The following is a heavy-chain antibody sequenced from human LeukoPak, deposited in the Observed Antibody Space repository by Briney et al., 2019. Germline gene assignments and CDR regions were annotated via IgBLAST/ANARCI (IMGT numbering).Heavy chain of an antibody. Sequence: SGPTLVKPTQTLTPTCSFSGFSLSTSGMGVGWIRQPPGKALEWLALIYWSDEKSYSPSLNSRLTITKDTSKNQVVLMMTNMDVVDTATYYCGHQTWGSSVDYWGQGTLVTVSS. CDR3: GHQTWGSSVDY. CDR2: IYWSDEK. V-gene: IGHV2-5*01. D-gene: IGHD5/OR15-5a*01. CDR1: GFSLSTSGMG. J-gene: IGHJ4*02.